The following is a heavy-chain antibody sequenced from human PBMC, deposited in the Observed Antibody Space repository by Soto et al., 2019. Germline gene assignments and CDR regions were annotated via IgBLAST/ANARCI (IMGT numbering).Heavy chain of an antibody. CDR2: ISSSGSTI. V-gene: IGHV3-11*01. J-gene: IGHJ4*02. CDR3: ARSPPVVVAATCYFDY. CDR1: GFTFSDYY. D-gene: IGHD2-15*01. Sequence: ESGGGLVKPGGSLRLSCAASGFTFSDYYMSWIRQAPGKGLEWVSYISSSGSTIYYADSVKGRFTISRDNAKNSLYLQMNSLRAEDTAVYYCARSPPVVVAATCYFDYWGQGTLVTVSS.